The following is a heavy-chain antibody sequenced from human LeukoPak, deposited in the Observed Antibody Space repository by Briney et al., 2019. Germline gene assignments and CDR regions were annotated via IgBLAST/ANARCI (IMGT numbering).Heavy chain of an antibody. Sequence: GGSLRLSCAASGFTFTSYCMHWVRQAPGKGLEWVAVIWYDGRKKYYVDSVKGRFTISRDNSKNTACLQMNSLRAEDTAVYFCARDLSIAVFDYWGQGNLVTVSS. J-gene: IGHJ4*02. CDR2: IWYDGRKK. CDR3: ARDLSIAVFDY. CDR1: GFTFTSYC. D-gene: IGHD6-19*01. V-gene: IGHV3-33*01.